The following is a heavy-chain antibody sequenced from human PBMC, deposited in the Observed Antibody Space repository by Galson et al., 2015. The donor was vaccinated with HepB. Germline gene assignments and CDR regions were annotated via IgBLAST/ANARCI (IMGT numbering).Heavy chain of an antibody. J-gene: IGHJ4*02. CDR3: AREIMGIGAYYFDY. CDR2: IIPILGIA. Sequence: SVKVSCKASGGTFSSYTISWVRQAPGQGLEWMGRIIPILGIANYAQKFQGRVTITADKSTSTAYMELSSLRSEDTAVYYCAREIMGIGAYYFDYWGQGTLVTVSS. D-gene: IGHD2-8*01. V-gene: IGHV1-69*04. CDR1: GGTFSSYT.